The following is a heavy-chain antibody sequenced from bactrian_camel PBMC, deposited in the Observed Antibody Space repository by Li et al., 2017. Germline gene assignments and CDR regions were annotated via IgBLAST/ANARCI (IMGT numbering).Heavy chain of an antibody. V-gene: IGHV3S53*01. CDR2: ISTSGST. CDR1: GYTGNGC. CDR3: AARGHDGGFWYRETAFRA. D-gene: IGHD6*01. Sequence: QVQLVESGGGKVQAGGSLRPSCVASGYTGNGCMGWFRQAAGKQREWVSDISTSGSTTYADSVKGRFTISQDNPKSTVYLQMDSLKPEDTGMYYCAARGHDGGFWYRETAFRAWGQGTQVTVS. J-gene: IGHJ6*01.